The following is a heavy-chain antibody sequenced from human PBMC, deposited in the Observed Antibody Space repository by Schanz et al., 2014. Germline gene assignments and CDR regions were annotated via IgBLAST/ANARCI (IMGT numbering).Heavy chain of an antibody. Sequence: QVQLVESGGGVVQFGRSLRLSCVASGFTFSSYGMHWVRQAPGKGLEWVAVIWSDGSGKYYADSVKGRFTISRDSPKNTLYLQMNSLRAEDTAVYYCAREEGWGIAAAGPKHYYYGMDVWGQGTTVTVSS. J-gene: IGHJ6*02. CDR2: IWSDGSGK. D-gene: IGHD6-13*01. CDR3: AREEGWGIAAAGPKHYYYGMDV. CDR1: GFTFSSYG. V-gene: IGHV3-33*01.